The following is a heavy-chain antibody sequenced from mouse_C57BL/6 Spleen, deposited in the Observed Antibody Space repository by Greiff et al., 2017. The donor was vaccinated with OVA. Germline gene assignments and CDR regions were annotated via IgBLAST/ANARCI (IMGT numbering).Heavy chain of an antibody. Sequence: QVQLQQSGPGLVQPSQTLSITCTASGFSLTSYGVHWVRQSPGKGLEWLGVIWHGGSTDYNAAFISRLSISKDNSKSQVFFKMNSLQADDTAIYYCASLCYGSSVAMDYWGQGTSVTVSS. V-gene: IGHV2-2*01. CDR1: GFSLTSYG. CDR3: ASLCYGSSVAMDY. D-gene: IGHD1-1*01. J-gene: IGHJ4*01. CDR2: IWHGGST.